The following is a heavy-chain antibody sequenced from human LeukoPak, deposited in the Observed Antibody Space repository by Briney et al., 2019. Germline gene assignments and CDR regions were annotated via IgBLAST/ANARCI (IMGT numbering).Heavy chain of an antibody. D-gene: IGHD3-10*01. V-gene: IGHV4-38-2*02. J-gene: IGHJ6*03. Sequence: SETLSLTCTVSGYSISSGYYWGWIRQPPGKGLEWIGSIYHSGSTYYNPSLKSRVTISVDTSKNQFSLKLSSVTAADTAVYYCARVGRYGSGSYYTGYMDVWGKGTTVTVSS. CDR2: IYHSGST. CDR1: GYSISSGYY. CDR3: ARVGRYGSGSYYTGYMDV.